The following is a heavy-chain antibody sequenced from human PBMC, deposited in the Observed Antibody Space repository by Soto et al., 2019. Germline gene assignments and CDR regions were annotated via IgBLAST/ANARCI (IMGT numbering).Heavy chain of an antibody. CDR2: ISSSSSYI. V-gene: IGHV3-21*01. J-gene: IGHJ5*02. D-gene: IGHD3-22*01. CDR1: GFTFSSYS. CDR3: ARDWYYYDSTRGFDP. Sequence: GGSLRLSCAASGFTFSSYSMNWVRQAPGKGLEWVSSISSSSSYIYYADSVKGRFTISRDYAKNSLYLQMNSLRAEDTAVYYCARDWYYYDSTRGFDPWGQGTLVTVSS.